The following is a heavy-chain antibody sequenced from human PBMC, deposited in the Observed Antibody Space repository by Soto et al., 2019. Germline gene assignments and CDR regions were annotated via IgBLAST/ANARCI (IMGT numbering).Heavy chain of an antibody. V-gene: IGHV4-59*01. CDR2: IYYSGST. CDR3: ARMVRFGDVYYGMDV. Sequence: PSETLSLTCTVSGGSIISYYWSWIRQPPGKGLEWIGYIYYSGSTNYNPSLKSRVTISVDTSKNQFSLKLSSVTAADTAVYYCARMVRFGDVYYGMDVWGQGTTVTVSS. J-gene: IGHJ6*02. CDR1: GGSIISYY. D-gene: IGHD3-10*01.